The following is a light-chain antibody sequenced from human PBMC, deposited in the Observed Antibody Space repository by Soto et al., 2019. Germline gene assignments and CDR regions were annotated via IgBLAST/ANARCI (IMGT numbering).Light chain of an antibody. CDR1: QSIGNR. V-gene: IGKV1-5*01. J-gene: IGKJ1*01. CDR3: QQYNTYSPWA. Sequence: DIQMTQSPSTLSASVGDRVTFTCRASQSIGNRLAWYQQKPGKAPKFLIYDASSLQSGVPLRFSGSGSGTEFTLTISSLQPDDFAPYYCQQYNTYSPWAFGQGTKVDIK. CDR2: DAS.